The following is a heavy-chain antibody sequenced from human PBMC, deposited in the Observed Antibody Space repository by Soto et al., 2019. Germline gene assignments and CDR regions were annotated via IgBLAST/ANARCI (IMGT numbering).Heavy chain of an antibody. V-gene: IGHV2-26*01. Sequence: QVTLKESGPVLVKPTETLTLTCTVSGFSLSNARMGVSWIRQPPGKALEWLAHIFSNDEKSYSTSLKSRLTSSKDTSKSQVVRTMTNMEPVDTATYYCARIRRDTAMVQYWYFDLWGRGTLVTVSS. D-gene: IGHD5-18*01. CDR1: GFSLSNARMG. CDR3: ARIRRDTAMVQYWYFDL. J-gene: IGHJ2*01. CDR2: IFSNDEK.